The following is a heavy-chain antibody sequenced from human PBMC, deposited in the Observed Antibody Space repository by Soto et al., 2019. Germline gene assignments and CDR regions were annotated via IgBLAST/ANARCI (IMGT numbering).Heavy chain of an antibody. J-gene: IGHJ4*02. D-gene: IGHD3-9*01. CDR3: ARAWYAYDILTGFYPYHFDS. CDR2: IYPGDSDT. CDR1: GYSFTNYW. Sequence: PGESLKISCKCSGYSFTNYWIALVRQMPGKGLEWMGLIYPGDSDTRYSPSFQGQVTISVDKSIRTAYLQWSSLKASDTAMYYCARAWYAYDILTGFYPYHFDSWGQGTQVTVSS. V-gene: IGHV5-51*01.